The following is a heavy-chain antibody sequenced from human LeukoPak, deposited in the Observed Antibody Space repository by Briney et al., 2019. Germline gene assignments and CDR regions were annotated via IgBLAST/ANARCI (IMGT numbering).Heavy chain of an antibody. J-gene: IGHJ4*02. CDR2: VDPKSGGT. D-gene: IGHD6-13*01. CDR1: VYTFTDWY. V-gene: IGHV1-2*02. CDR3: GRGKGSSWFDY. Sequence: ASVTVSFTFSVYTFTDWYMHWVRQAPGQGLEWMGWVDPKSGGTTYGQKFRGRVTMTRDTSISTVYMDLSSLRSDDTGFYYCGRGKGSSWFDYWGQGTLVTVSS.